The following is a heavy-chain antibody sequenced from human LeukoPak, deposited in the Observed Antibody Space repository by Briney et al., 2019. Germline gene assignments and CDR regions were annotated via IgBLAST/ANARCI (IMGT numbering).Heavy chain of an antibody. J-gene: IGHJ6*03. CDR3: ARGVVVVAAPSYYYYMDV. CDR2: IIPIFGTA. V-gene: IGHV1-69*05. D-gene: IGHD2-15*01. Sequence: SVKVSCKASGGTFSSYAISWVRQAPGQGPEWMGGIIPIFGTANYAQKFQGRVTITTDESTSTAYMELSSLRSEDTAVYYCARGVVVVAAPSYYYYMDVWGKGTTVTVSS. CDR1: GGTFSSYA.